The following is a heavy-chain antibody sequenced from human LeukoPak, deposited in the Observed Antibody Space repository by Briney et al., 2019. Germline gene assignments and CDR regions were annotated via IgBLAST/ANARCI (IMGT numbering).Heavy chain of an antibody. J-gene: IGHJ4*02. CDR3: ARRYGPAIEYYFDY. V-gene: IGHV4-39*01. D-gene: IGHD2-21*01. CDR2: IYYSGST. Sequence: SETLSLTCTVSGGSISSSSYYWGWIRQPPGKGLEWIGSIYYSGSTYYNPSLKSRVTISVDTSKNQFSLKLSSVTAADTAVYYCARRYGPAIEYYFDYRGQGTLVTVSS. CDR1: GGSISSSSYY.